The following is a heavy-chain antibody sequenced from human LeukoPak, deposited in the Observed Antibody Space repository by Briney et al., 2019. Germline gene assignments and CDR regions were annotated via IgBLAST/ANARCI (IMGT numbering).Heavy chain of an antibody. Sequence: GGSLRLSCAASGFTFSSYWMTWVRQAPGKGLEWVANIKEDGSEKYYVDSVKGRFTISKDNTKNSLYLQMNSLRAEDTAVYYCGRNRAPSYWGQGTRVTVSS. CDR2: IKEDGSEK. D-gene: IGHD2/OR15-2a*01. CDR1: GFTFSSYW. CDR3: GRNRAPSY. V-gene: IGHV3-7*03. J-gene: IGHJ4*02.